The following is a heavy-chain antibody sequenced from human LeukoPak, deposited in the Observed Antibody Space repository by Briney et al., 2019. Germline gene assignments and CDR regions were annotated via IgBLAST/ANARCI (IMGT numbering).Heavy chain of an antibody. V-gene: IGHV3-11*06. J-gene: IGHJ4*02. Sequence: GGSLRLSCAASGFTFSDYYMSWIRRAPGKGLEWVSYISSSSSYTNYADSVKGRFTISRDNAKNSLYLQMNSLRAEDTAVYYCARETAVAGTHCDYWGQGTLVTVSS. D-gene: IGHD6-19*01. CDR3: ARETAVAGTHCDY. CDR1: GFTFSDYY. CDR2: ISSSSSYT.